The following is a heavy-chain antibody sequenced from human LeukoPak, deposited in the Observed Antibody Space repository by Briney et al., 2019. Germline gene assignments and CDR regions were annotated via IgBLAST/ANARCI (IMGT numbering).Heavy chain of an antibody. Sequence: GGSLRLSCAASGFTFSSYAMHWVRQAPGKGLEWVAVMSYDGSNKYYADSVKGRLTISRDNSKNTLYLQMNSLRAEDTAVYYCARVPLETTADYWGQGTLVTVSS. CDR2: MSYDGSNK. CDR3: ARVPLETTADY. V-gene: IGHV3-30*04. J-gene: IGHJ4*02. D-gene: IGHD4-17*01. CDR1: GFTFSSYA.